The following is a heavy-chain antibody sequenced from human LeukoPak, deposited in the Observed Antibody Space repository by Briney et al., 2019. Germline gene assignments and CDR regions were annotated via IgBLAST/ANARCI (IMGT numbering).Heavy chain of an antibody. CDR2: IYSGGST. CDR3: ARDDYYGSGSGYYYYYGMDV. Sequence: GGSLRLSCAASGFTVSSNYMSWVRQAPGKGLEWVSVIYSGGSTYYADSVKGRFTISRDNSKNTLYLQMNSLRAEDTAVYYCARDDYYGSGSGYYYYYGMDVWGQGTTVTVSS. J-gene: IGHJ6*02. V-gene: IGHV3-66*01. D-gene: IGHD3-10*01. CDR1: GFTVSSNY.